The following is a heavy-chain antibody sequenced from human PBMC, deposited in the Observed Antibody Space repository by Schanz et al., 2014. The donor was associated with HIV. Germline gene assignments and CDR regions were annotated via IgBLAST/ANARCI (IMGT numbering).Heavy chain of an antibody. Sequence: QVQLVQSGTEVKKPGASVKVSCKTSGYTFITYGISWVRQAPGQGLEWMGWINPSSGGTNYAQKFQGRVTMTRDTSISTAYMELRRLRSDDTAVYYCARGDILTGLYPYYFDSWGQGTLVTVSS. CDR1: GYTFITYG. D-gene: IGHD3-9*01. J-gene: IGHJ4*02. V-gene: IGHV1-2*02. CDR3: ARGDILTGLYPYYFDS. CDR2: INPSSGGT.